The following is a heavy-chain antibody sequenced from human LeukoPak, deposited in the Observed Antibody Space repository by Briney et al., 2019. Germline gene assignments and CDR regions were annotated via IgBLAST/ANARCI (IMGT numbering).Heavy chain of an antibody. D-gene: IGHD5-24*01. Sequence: GASVKVSCKASGYTFTGYYLHWVRQAPGQGLEWMGWMNPNNGDTNYAQNFQGRVTMTRDTSTNTAYMELSSLRSEDTAVYYCAANLDGDYWGQGTLVTVSS. V-gene: IGHV1-2*02. CDR1: GYTFTGYY. CDR3: AANLDGDY. CDR2: MNPNNGDT. J-gene: IGHJ4*02.